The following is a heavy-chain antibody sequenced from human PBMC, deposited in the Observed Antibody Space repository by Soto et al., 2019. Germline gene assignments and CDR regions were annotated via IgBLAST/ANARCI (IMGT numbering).Heavy chain of an antibody. V-gene: IGHV3-73*01. CDR3: TTQATVTPWYLDH. D-gene: IGHD4-17*01. CDR2: IRTKPNSYAT. Sequence: EVQLVESGGGLVQPGGSLKLSCAASGVTFSGSAIHWVRQASGKGLEWVGRIRTKPNSYATAYAASIKGRFTISREDSKNTAYLQMNSLKTEDTAVYYCTTQATVTPWYLDHWGQGTLVTVSS. CDR1: GVTFSGSA. J-gene: IGHJ4*02.